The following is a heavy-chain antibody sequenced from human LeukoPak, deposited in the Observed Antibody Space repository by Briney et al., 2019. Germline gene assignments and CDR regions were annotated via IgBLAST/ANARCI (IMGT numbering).Heavy chain of an antibody. D-gene: IGHD4-17*01. CDR1: GGTFSSYA. CDR3: SRGGTVTTPLDAFDI. Sequence: GSSVKVSCKASGGTFSSYAISWVRQAPGQGLEWMGGIIPILGTANYAQKFQGRVTITADESTSTAHMELSSLRSEDTAVYYCSRGGTVTTPLDAFDIWGQRTRVTVSS. CDR2: IIPILGTA. J-gene: IGHJ3*02. V-gene: IGHV1-69*01.